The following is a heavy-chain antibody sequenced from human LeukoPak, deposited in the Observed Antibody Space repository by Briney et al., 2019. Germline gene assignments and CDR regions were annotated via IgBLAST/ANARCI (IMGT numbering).Heavy chain of an antibody. V-gene: IGHV4-59*01. J-gene: IGHJ5*02. CDR1: GGSFSGYY. D-gene: IGHD4-23*01. CDR3: ARAKVGPDDNWFDP. Sequence: SETLSLTCAVYGGSFSGYYWSWIRQPPGKGLEWIGYIYYSGSTNYNPSLKSRVTISVDTSKNQLSLKLSSVTAADTAVYYCARAKVGPDDNWFDPWGQGTLVTVSS. CDR2: IYYSGST.